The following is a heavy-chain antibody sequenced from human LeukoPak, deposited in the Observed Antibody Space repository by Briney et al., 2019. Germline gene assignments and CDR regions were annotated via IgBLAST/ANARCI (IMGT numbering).Heavy chain of an antibody. Sequence: SVKVSCKASGGTFSSYAISWVRQAPGQGLEWMGGIIPIFGTANYAQKFQGRVTITADESTSTAYMELSSLRSEDTAVYYCARDPEYSSSSREFDYWGQGTLVTVSS. CDR1: GGTFSSYA. V-gene: IGHV1-69*01. J-gene: IGHJ4*02. CDR3: ARDPEYSSSSREFDY. D-gene: IGHD6-6*01. CDR2: IIPIFGTA.